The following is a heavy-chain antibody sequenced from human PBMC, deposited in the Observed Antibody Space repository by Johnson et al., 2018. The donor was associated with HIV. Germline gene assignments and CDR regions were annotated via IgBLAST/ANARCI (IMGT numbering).Heavy chain of an antibody. J-gene: IGHJ3*02. V-gene: IGHV3-30-3*01. Sequence: QVQLVESGGGVVQPGGSLRLSCAASGFTFSNYAMYWVRQAPGKGLEWVAAISYDGSNKYYADSVKDRFTISRDNSKNTLCLQMNSLRPEDTAVFYCARGNSVVARIGAFDIWGQGTMVTVSS. CDR2: ISYDGSNK. D-gene: IGHD6-6*01. CDR1: GFTFSNYA. CDR3: ARGNSVVARIGAFDI.